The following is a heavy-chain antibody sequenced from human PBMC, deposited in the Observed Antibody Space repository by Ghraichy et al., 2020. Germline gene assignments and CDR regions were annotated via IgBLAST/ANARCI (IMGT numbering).Heavy chain of an antibody. CDR3: AKRALQYYYMDV. CDR1: GFPFRTYA. J-gene: IGHJ6*03. CDR2: ISGGGDST. Sequence: GGSLRLSCVVSGFPFRTYAMNWVRQAPGKGLEWVSVISGGGDSTDYADSVKGRFTISRDNSKSTLYLQMNSLRAEDTAVYYCAKRALQYYYMDVWGKGTTVMVSS. V-gene: IGHV3-23*01. D-gene: IGHD2-15*01.